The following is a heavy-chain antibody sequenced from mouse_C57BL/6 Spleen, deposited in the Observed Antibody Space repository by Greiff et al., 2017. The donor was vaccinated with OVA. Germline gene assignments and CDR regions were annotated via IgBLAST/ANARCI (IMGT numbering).Heavy chain of an antibody. Sequence: QVQLQQPGAELVMPGASVKLSCKASGYTFTSYWMHWVKQRPGQGLEWIGEIDPSDSYTNYNHKFKGKSTLTVDKSSSTAYMQLSSLTSEDSAVYYCARDYGSHYFDYWGQGTTLTVSS. CDR1: GYTFTSYW. V-gene: IGHV1-69*01. CDR3: ARDYGSHYFDY. J-gene: IGHJ2*01. CDR2: IDPSDSYT. D-gene: IGHD1-1*01.